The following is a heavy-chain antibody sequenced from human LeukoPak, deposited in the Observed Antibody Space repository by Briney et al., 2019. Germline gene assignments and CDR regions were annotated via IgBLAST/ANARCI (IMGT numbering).Heavy chain of an antibody. D-gene: IGHD3-9*01. CDR1: GFTFSSYA. CDR3: ARTVGGYDILTGYYPDY. J-gene: IGHJ4*02. V-gene: IGHV3-23*01. Sequence: GGSLRLSCAASGFTFSSYAMSWVRQAPGKGLEWVAAISGGGSGTYYADSVKGRFTISGDNFKNTLSLQMNNLRAEDTAVYYCARTVGGYDILTGYYPDYWGQGTLVTVSS. CDR2: ISGGGSGT.